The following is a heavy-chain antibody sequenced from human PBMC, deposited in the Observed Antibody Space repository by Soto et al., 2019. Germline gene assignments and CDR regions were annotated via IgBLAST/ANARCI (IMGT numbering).Heavy chain of an antibody. V-gene: IGHV3-30*03. CDR2: ISYDGSNK. J-gene: IGHJ4*02. D-gene: IGHD5-18*01. CDR3: AGTYGYGGYFDY. CDR1: GFTFSSYG. Sequence: QVQLVESGGGVVQPGGSLRLSCAASGFTFSSYGMHWVRQAPGKGLEWVAVISYDGSNKYYADSVKGRFTISRDNSKNTLNLQMNSLRTEDSAVYYCAGTYGYGGYFDYWGQGTLVTVSS.